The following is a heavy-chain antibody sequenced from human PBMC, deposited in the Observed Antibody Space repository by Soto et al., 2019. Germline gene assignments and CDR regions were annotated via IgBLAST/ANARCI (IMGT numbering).Heavy chain of an antibody. J-gene: IGHJ5*02. D-gene: IGHD6-25*01. V-gene: IGHV4-34*01. Sequence: SETLSLTCGVYGGSFRNYYWIWVREPPGKGLEWIGEVNHSGGATYNPSLQSRGSISLDTSNNHFSLKMTSVTAADPAIYFCARPERFPRSCFARRGQGTQVT. CDR3: ARPERFPRSCFAR. CDR1: GGSFRNYY. CDR2: VNHSGGA.